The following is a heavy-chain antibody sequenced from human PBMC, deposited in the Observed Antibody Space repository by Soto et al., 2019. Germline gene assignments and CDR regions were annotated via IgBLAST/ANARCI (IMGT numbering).Heavy chain of an antibody. Sequence: GGSLRLSCAASGFTFSTYAMSWVRQAPGKGLEWVSAISGSGDSTYSADSVRGRFTISRDNSINTLYLQMNNLGNEDTAVYYCAHPRGYGVFDAYDIWGQGTMVTVSS. CDR2: ISGSGDST. CDR3: AHPRGYGVFDAYDI. D-gene: IGHD4-17*01. J-gene: IGHJ3*02. CDR1: GFTFSTYA. V-gene: IGHV3-23*01.